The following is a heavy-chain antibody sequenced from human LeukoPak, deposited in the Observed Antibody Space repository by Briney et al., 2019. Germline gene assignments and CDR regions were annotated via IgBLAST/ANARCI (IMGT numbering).Heavy chain of an antibody. CDR3: VSHVIPDYFDY. D-gene: IGHD3-16*02. CDR2: ISYDGSNK. Sequence: PGGSLRLPCAASGFTFSSYAMHWVRHAPGKGLEWVAVISYDGSNKYYADFVKGRFTISRDNSKNTLYLQMNSLRAEDTAVYYCVSHVIPDYFDYWGQGTLVTVSS. CDR1: GFTFSSYA. V-gene: IGHV3-30*01. J-gene: IGHJ4*02.